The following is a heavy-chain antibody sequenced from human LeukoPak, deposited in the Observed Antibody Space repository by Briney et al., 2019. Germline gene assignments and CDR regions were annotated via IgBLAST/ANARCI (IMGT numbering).Heavy chain of an antibody. D-gene: IGHD6-13*01. CDR1: GFTFSSYS. CDR2: IGSSSYYM. V-gene: IGHV3-21*04. J-gene: IGHJ5*02. CDR3: AKDYPVGWQQLVVSSRLKPNWFDP. Sequence: PGGSLRLSCAASGFTFSSYSMNWVRQAPGKGLEWVSSIGSSSYYMYYADSVKGRFTISRDNSKNTLYLQMNSLRAEDTAVYYCAKDYPVGWQQLVVSSRLKPNWFDPWGQGTLVTVSS.